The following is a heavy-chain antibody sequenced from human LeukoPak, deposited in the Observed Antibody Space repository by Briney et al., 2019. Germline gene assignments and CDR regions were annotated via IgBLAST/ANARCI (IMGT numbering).Heavy chain of an antibody. V-gene: IGHV7-4-1*02. Sequence: ASVKVSCKASGYTFTTYAMSWVRQAPGQGLEWVGWINTNTGNPTYAQGFTGRFVFSLDTSVSTAYLQISSLKAEDTAVYYCARSTIAAWFGVGWFDPWGQGTLVTVSA. D-gene: IGHD3-10*01. CDR1: GYTFTTYA. J-gene: IGHJ5*02. CDR2: INTNTGNP. CDR3: ARSTIAAWFGVGWFDP.